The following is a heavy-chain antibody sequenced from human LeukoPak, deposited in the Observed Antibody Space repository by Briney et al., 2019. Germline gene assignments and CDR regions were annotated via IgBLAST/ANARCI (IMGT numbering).Heavy chain of an antibody. D-gene: IGHD2-2*01. CDR1: GFTFSRYW. V-gene: IGHV3-23*01. J-gene: IGHJ4*02. Sequence: GGSLRLSCAASGFTFSRYWMHWVRQAPGKGLEWVSAISGSGGSTYYADSVKGRFTISRDNSKNTLYLQMDSLRVEDTAVYYCVKDADSASFRTDYWGQGTLVTVSS. CDR3: VKDADSASFRTDY. CDR2: ISGSGGST.